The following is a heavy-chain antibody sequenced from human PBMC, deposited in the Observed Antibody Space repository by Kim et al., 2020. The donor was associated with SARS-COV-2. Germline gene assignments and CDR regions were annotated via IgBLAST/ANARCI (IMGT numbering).Heavy chain of an antibody. CDR2: INHSGST. V-gene: IGHV4-34*01. CDR1: GGSFSGYY. D-gene: IGHD4-17*01. J-gene: IGHJ4*02. CDR3: ARGRGTVTTFDY. Sequence: SETLSLTCAVYGGSFSGYYWSWIRQPPGKGLEWIGEINHSGSTNYNPSLKSRVTISVDTSKNQFSLKLSSVTAADTAVYYCARGRGTVTTFDYWGQGTL.